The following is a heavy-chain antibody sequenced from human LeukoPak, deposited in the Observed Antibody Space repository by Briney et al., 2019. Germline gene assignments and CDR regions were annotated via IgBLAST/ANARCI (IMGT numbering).Heavy chain of an antibody. Sequence: PSQTLSLTCTVSGGSISSGGYYWSWIRQHPGKGLEWIGYIYYSGSTYYNPSLKSRVTISVDTSKNQFSLKLSSVTAADTAVYYCARDSGYSSSSVPFWMDVWGQGTTVTVSS. D-gene: IGHD6-13*01. J-gene: IGHJ6*02. CDR2: IYYSGST. CDR3: ARDSGYSSSSVPFWMDV. V-gene: IGHV4-31*03. CDR1: GGSISSGGYY.